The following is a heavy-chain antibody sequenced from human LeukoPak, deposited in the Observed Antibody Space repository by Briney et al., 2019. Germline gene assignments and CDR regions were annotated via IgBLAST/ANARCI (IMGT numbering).Heavy chain of an antibody. CDR1: GFTFSSYS. CDR3: ATYRQVLLPFES. D-gene: IGHD2-8*02. CDR2: ISSSSSTI. Sequence: GGSLRLSCAASGFTFSSYSMNWVRQAPGKGLEWVSYISSSSSTIYYADSVKGRFTISRDNSKSTLSLQMNSLRAEDTAIYYCATYRQVLLPFESWGQGTLVTVSS. J-gene: IGHJ4*02. V-gene: IGHV3-48*01.